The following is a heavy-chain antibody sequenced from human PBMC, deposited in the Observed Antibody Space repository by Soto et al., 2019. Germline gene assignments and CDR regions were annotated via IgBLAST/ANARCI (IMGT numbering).Heavy chain of an antibody. CDR2: MSFDGSNK. CDR3: AKEFGWELQLSHPYYNSGMDV. D-gene: IGHD1-1*01. CDR1: GFTFRSYG. V-gene: IGHV3-30*18. Sequence: QVQLVESGGGVVQPGRSLRLSCAASGFTFRSYGMHWVRQAPGKGLEWVALMSFDGSNKYYGDSVRGRFTISSDNSKSTLYLQMDILRPEDTAVYYCAKEFGWELQLSHPYYNSGMDVWGQGTTVTVSS. J-gene: IGHJ6*02.